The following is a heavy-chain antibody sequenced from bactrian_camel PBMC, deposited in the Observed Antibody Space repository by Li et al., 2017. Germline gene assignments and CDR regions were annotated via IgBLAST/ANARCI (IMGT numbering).Heavy chain of an antibody. J-gene: IGHJ4*01. CDR2: SSNGGGQP. CDR3: AAARRLGGSCIGMIRSMANFPY. CDR1: GFTIGTYC. V-gene: IGHV3S1*01. D-gene: IGHD2*01. Sequence: HVQLVESGGGLVQPGGSLRLSCAASGFTIGTYCMGWFRQAPGKEREGIAASSNGGGQPYYSNSVKGRFTISRDNAVNTLYLQMSSLKPEDSAMYYCAAARRLGGSCIGMIRSMANFPYWGQGTQVTVS.